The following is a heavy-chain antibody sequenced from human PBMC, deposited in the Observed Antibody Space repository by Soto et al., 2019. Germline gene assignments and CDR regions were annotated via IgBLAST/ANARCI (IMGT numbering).Heavy chain of an antibody. D-gene: IGHD3-10*01. Sequence: KPSETLSLTCAVYGGSFSGYYWSWIRQPPGKGLEWIGEINHSGSTNYDPSLKSRVTISVDTSKNQFSLKLSSVTAADTAVFYFARGRWFGELGYYYYGMDVWGQGTTVTVSS. CDR3: ARGRWFGELGYYYYGMDV. CDR1: GGSFSGYY. CDR2: INHSGST. V-gene: IGHV4-34*01. J-gene: IGHJ6*02.